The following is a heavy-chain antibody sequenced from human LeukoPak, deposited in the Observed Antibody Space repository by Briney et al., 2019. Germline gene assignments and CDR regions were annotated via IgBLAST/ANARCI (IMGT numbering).Heavy chain of an antibody. CDR3: ARRLAAAGTAGLDY. D-gene: IGHD6-13*01. J-gene: IGHJ4*02. V-gene: IGHV4-4*07. CDR1: GGSISSYY. CDR2: IYTSGST. Sequence: SETLSLACTVSGGSISSYYWSWIRQPAGKGLEWIGRIYTSGSTNYNPSLKSRVTMSVDTSKNQFSLKLSSVTAADTAVYYCARRLAAAGTAGLDYWGQGTLVTVSS.